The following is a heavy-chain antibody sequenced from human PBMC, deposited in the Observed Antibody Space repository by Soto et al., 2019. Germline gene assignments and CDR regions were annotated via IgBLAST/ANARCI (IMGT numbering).Heavy chain of an antibody. V-gene: IGHV3-23*01. D-gene: IGHD3-3*01. Sequence: LRLSCAASGFTFSSYAMSWVRQAPGKGLEWVSAISGSGGSTYYADSVKGRFTISRDNSKNTLYLQMNSLRAEDTAVYYCAKVVRFLEWFPPVGMDVWGQGTTVTVSS. J-gene: IGHJ6*02. CDR3: AKVVRFLEWFPPVGMDV. CDR1: GFTFSSYA. CDR2: ISGSGGST.